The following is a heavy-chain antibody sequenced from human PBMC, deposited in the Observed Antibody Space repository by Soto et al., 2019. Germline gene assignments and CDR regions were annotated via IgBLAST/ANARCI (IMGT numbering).Heavy chain of an antibody. CDR3: SRVWYTAMGKRVDYYSGMDV. J-gene: IGHJ6*02. V-gene: IGHV1-69*12. CDR2: IIPIFGTA. CDR1: GGTFSSYA. D-gene: IGHD5-18*01. Sequence: QVQLVQSGAEVKKPGSSVKVSCKASGGTFSSYAIRWVRQAPGQGLEWMGGIIPIFGTANYAQKFQGRVTITADESTSTAYMELSSLGSEDTAVYYGSRVWYTAMGKRVDYYSGMDVWGQVTTVTVAS.